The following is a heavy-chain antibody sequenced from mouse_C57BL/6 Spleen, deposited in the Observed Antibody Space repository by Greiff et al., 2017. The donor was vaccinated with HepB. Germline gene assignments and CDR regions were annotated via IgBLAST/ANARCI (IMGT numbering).Heavy chain of an antibody. J-gene: IGHJ3*01. V-gene: IGHV1-81*01. CDR3: ARDHDYDLAWFAY. CDR2: IYPRSGNT. D-gene: IGHD2-4*01. Sequence: VQLQQSGAELARPGASVKLSCKASGYTFTSYGISWVKQRTGQGLEWIGEIYPRSGNTYYNEKFKGKATLTADKSSSTAYMELRSLTSEDSAVYFCARDHDYDLAWFAYWGQGTLVTVSA. CDR1: GYTFTSYG.